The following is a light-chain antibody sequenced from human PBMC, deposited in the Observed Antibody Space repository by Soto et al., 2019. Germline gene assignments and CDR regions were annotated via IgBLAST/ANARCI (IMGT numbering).Light chain of an antibody. Sequence: SALTQPPSASGSPGQSVTISCTGTSSDVGGSNYVSWYQQHPGKAPKLMIYEVSKRPSGVPDRFSGSKSGNTASLSVSGLHGEDEADYYCSSYAGTNNPVVFGGGTKLTVL. CDR1: SSDVGGSNY. V-gene: IGLV2-8*01. CDR2: EVS. CDR3: SSYAGTNNPVV. J-gene: IGLJ2*01.